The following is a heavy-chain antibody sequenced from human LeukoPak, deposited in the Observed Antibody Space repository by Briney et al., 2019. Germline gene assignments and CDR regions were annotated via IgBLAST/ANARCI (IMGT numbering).Heavy chain of an antibody. CDR3: AREEYYDSSAPTNFDY. CDR2: INTNTGNP. CDR1: GYTFTTYP. D-gene: IGHD3-22*01. J-gene: IGHJ4*02. V-gene: IGHV7-4-1*02. Sequence: ASVKVSCKASGYTFTTYPINWVRQAPGQGLEWMGWINTNTGNPTYAQGFTGRFVFSLDTSVTTAYLQISSLKAEDTAVYYCAREEYYDSSAPTNFDYWGQGTLVTVSS.